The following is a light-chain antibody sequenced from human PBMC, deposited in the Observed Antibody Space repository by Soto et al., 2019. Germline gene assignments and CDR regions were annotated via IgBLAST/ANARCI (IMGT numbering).Light chain of an antibody. Sequence: EIVMTQSPATLSLSPGERAPLSCRASQSVSSYLAWYQQKPGQAPRLLIYGVSSRATGVPARFSGSGSGTEFTLTINSLLSEDFGVYYCQQYKSWPTFGQGTKV. CDR1: QSVSSY. CDR2: GVS. CDR3: QQYKSWPT. V-gene: IGKV3-15*01. J-gene: IGKJ1*01.